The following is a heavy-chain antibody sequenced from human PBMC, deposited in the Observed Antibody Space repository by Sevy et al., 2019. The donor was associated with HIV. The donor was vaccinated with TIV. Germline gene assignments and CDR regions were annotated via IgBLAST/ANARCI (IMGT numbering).Heavy chain of an antibody. V-gene: IGHV4-30-4*01. CDR1: GGSISSGDYY. D-gene: IGHD5-12*01. Sequence: SETLSLTCTVSGGSISSGDYYWSWIRQPPGKGLEWIGYIYYSGSTYYNPSLKSRVTISVDTSKNQFSLKLSSVTAADTAVYYCAREGLQLGVDYWCQGTLVTVSS. J-gene: IGHJ4*02. CDR2: IYYSGST. CDR3: AREGLQLGVDY.